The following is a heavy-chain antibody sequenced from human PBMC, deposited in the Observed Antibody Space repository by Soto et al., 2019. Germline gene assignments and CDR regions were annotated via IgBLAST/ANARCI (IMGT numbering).Heavy chain of an antibody. J-gene: IGHJ4*02. Sequence: EVQLVESGGGLVQPGGSLRLSCAASGFTFSNYEMHWVRQAPGKGLEWVSYISSSGSTGYYADSMKGRFTVSRDNAKNSLLLLMNSLRAEYTAIYYCARDRGGLYMGFYFDYWGQGTLVTVSS. V-gene: IGHV3-48*03. CDR1: GFTFSNYE. D-gene: IGHD3-3*01. CDR2: ISSSGSTG. CDR3: ARDRGGLYMGFYFDY.